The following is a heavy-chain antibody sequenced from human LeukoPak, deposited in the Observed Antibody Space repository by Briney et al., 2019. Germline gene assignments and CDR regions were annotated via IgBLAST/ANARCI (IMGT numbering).Heavy chain of an antibody. Sequence: GGSLRLSCAASGFTFSSYWMSWVRQAPGKGLEWVANIEQDGSEKYYVDSVKGRFTISRDNAKNSLYLQMNSLRAEDTAVYYCARGQRGAYYYGMDVWGQGTTVTVSS. CDR3: ARGQRGAYYYGMDV. V-gene: IGHV3-7*03. D-gene: IGHD5-18*01. CDR2: IEQDGSEK. CDR1: GFTFSSYW. J-gene: IGHJ6*02.